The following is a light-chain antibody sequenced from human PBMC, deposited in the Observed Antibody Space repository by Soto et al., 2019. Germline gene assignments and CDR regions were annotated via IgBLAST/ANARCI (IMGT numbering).Light chain of an antibody. CDR1: EDIRSS. V-gene: IGKV1-9*01. CDR2: PPS. CDR3: QQLKNYPLT. J-gene: IGKJ4*01. Sequence: QLTQSPSSLSASVGDRVTITCRASEDIRSSLAWYQQKPGKAPNLLVYPPSTLQSGVPSRFTVSGSGTVFTLTVSSLQTEDFATYYCQQLKNYPLTFGGGTKVEI.